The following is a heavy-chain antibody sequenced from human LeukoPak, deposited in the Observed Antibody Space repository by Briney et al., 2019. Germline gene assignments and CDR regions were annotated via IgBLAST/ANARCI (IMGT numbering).Heavy chain of an antibody. D-gene: IGHD6-19*01. J-gene: IGHJ4*02. CDR2: INPNSGGT. Sequence: ASVKVSCKASGYTFTGYYMHWVRQAPGHGLEWMGWINPNSGGTDYAQRFQGRVTMTRDTSISTAYMELSRLRSDDTAVYYCARARRQWLAFDYWGQGTLVTVSS. V-gene: IGHV1-2*02. CDR1: GYTFTGYY. CDR3: ARARRQWLAFDY.